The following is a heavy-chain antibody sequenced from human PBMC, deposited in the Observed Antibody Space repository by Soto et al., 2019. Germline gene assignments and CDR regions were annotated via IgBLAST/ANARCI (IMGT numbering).Heavy chain of an antibody. J-gene: IGHJ4*02. D-gene: IGHD2-21*01. CDR3: ARDPTLEGNLLNDY. Sequence: QVQLVQSGAEVKKPGSSVKVSCKASGGTFSSYTISWVRQAPGQGLEWMGRIIPILGIANYAQKFQGRVTITADKSTSTAYMELSSLRSEDTAVYYCARDPTLEGNLLNDYWGQGTLVTVSS. V-gene: IGHV1-69*08. CDR1: GGTFSSYT. CDR2: IIPILGIA.